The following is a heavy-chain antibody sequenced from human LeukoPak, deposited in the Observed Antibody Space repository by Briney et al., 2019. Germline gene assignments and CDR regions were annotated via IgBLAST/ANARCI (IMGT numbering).Heavy chain of an antibody. CDR1: GGSISSSSYY. J-gene: IGHJ3*02. CDR3: ARFSSNGDYLHDALDI. Sequence: SETLSLTCTVSGGSISSSSYYWGWIRQPPGKGLEWIGSIYYSGSTYYNPSLKSRVTISVDTSKNQISLKLTSVTAADTAVYYCARFSSNGDYLHDALDIWGQGTMVTVSS. D-gene: IGHD2-8*01. CDR2: IYYSGST. V-gene: IGHV4-39*07.